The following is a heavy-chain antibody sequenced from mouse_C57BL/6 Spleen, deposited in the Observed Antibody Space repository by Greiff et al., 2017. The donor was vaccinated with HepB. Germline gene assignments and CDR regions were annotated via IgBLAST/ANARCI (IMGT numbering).Heavy chain of an antibody. J-gene: IGHJ4*01. Sequence: EVKLVESGEGLVKPGGSLKLSCAASGFTFSSYAMSWVRQTPEKRLEWVAYISSGGDYIYYADTVKGRFTISRDNARNTLYLQMSSLKSEDTAMYYCTRDRALYYAMDYWGQGTSVTVSS. D-gene: IGHD3-1*01. CDR1: GFTFSSYA. CDR3: TRDRALYYAMDY. CDR2: ISSGGDYI. V-gene: IGHV5-9-1*02.